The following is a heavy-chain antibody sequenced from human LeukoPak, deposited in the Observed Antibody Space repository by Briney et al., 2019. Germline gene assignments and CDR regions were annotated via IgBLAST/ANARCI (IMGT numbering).Heavy chain of an antibody. V-gene: IGHV3-23*01. D-gene: IGHD1-26*01. CDR1: GFTFSSYA. CDR3: AKGLMLHKGYSGSYRNQIIYFDY. J-gene: IGHJ4*02. CDR2: ISGSGGST. Sequence: RPGGSLRLSCAASGFTFSSYAMSWVRQAPGKGLEWVSAISGSGGSTYYADSVKGRFAISRDNSKNTLYLQMNSLRAEDTAVYYCAKGLMLHKGYSGSYRNQIIYFDYWGQGTLVTVSS.